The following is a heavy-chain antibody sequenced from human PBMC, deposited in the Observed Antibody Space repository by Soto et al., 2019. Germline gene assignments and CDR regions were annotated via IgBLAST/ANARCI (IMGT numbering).Heavy chain of an antibody. V-gene: IGHV3-23*01. D-gene: IGHD1-26*01. J-gene: IGHJ5*02. CDR2: IGGGGGST. Sequence: EVQLLESGGGVEQPGGSLRLSCAASGFVFSTYVMNWVRQAPGKGLEWVSAIGGGGGSTYYTDSVKGRFIISRDNSNSTLSLQMNSLRAEDTAIYYFAKSGTYFGKFDPWGQAPLVILSS. CDR1: GFVFSTYV. CDR3: AKSGTYFGKFDP.